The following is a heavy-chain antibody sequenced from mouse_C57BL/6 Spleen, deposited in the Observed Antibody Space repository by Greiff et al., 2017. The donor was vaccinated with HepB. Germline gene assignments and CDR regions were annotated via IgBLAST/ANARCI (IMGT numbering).Heavy chain of an antibody. V-gene: IGHV1-19*01. Sequence: VQLQQSGPVRWKPGASVKRPFKASGSTSPDAYMNGGKQSNGKSLEWIGVINPYNGGTSYNQKFKGKATLTVDKSSSTAYMELNSLTSEDSAVYYCDCAMDYWGQGTSVTVSS. CDR2: INPYNGGT. J-gene: IGHJ4*01. CDR3: DCAMDY. CDR1: GSTSPDAY.